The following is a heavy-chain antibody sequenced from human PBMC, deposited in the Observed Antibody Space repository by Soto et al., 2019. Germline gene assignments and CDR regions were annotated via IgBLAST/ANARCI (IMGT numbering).Heavy chain of an antibody. CDR3: ASPLYGSGSYHVDY. CDR2: IYYSGST. V-gene: IGHV4-39*01. Sequence: SETLSLTCTVSGGSISSSSYYWGWIRQPPGKGLEWIGSIYYSGSTYYNPSLKSRVTISVDTSKNQFSLKLSSVTAADTAVYYCASPLYGSGSYHVDYWGQGTLVTVSS. J-gene: IGHJ4*02. D-gene: IGHD3-10*01. CDR1: GGSISSSSYY.